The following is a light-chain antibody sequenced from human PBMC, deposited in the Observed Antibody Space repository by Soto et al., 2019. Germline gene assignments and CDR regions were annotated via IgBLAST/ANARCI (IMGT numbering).Light chain of an antibody. CDR3: QHSFSTPPYT. V-gene: IGKV1-39*01. J-gene: IGKJ2*01. CDR2: DAT. Sequence: IQVTQSPSSLSSYVGDSVTITCRASRSVGSRLHWYQQEPGKAPKLLISDATTLQSGVPSRFRGGGSGTEFTLTITGLQREDFATYFCQHSFSTPPYTFGQGTRLDLK. CDR1: RSVGSR.